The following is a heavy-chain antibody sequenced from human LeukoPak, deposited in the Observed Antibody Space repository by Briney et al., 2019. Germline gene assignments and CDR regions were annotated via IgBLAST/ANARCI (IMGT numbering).Heavy chain of an antibody. CDR1: GGSISSSSYY. Sequence: SETLSLTCTVSGGSISSSSYYWGWIRQPPGKGLEWIGSIYSSGSTYYNPSLKSRVTISVDTSKNQFSLKLSSVTAADTAVYYCARGSSDLDYWGQGTLVTVSS. J-gene: IGHJ4*02. CDR2: IYSSGST. V-gene: IGHV4-39*01. CDR3: ARGSSDLDY. D-gene: IGHD6-19*01.